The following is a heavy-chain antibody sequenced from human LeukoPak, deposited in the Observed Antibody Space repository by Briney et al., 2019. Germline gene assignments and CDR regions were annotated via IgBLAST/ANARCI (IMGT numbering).Heavy chain of an antibody. J-gene: IGHJ6*02. CDR3: AKEQSGSGSYYYYGMDV. CDR2: ISGSGGST. V-gene: IGHV3-23*01. CDR1: RFTFSSYA. Sequence: GGSLRLSCAASRFTFSSYAMSWVRQAPGKGLEWVSAISGSGGSTYYADSVKGRFTISRDNSKNTLYLQMNSLRAEDTAVYYCAKEQSGSGSYYYYGMDVWGQGTTVTVSS. D-gene: IGHD3-10*01.